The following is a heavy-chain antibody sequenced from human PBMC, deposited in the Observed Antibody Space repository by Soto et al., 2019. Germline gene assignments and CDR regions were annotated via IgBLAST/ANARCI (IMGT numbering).Heavy chain of an antibody. Sequence: GESLKISCKGSGYSFTSYWIGWVRQMPGKGLEWVGIIYPGDSDTRYSPSFQGQVTISADKSISTAYLQWSSLKASDTAMYYCATSEEYYYDSSGYYPGPLDYWGQGTLVTVSS. J-gene: IGHJ4*02. D-gene: IGHD3-22*01. CDR1: GYSFTSYW. CDR3: ATSEEYYYDSSGYYPGPLDY. V-gene: IGHV5-51*01. CDR2: IYPGDSDT.